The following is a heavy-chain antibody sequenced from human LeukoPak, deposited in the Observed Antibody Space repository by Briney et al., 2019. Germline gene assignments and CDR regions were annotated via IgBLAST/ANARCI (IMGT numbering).Heavy chain of an antibody. CDR3: ARDWRRVFDAFDI. V-gene: IGHV3-74*01. CDR1: GFTFSGYL. Sequence: QPGGSMRLSCAASGFTFSGYLMHWVRQAPGKGLVWVSRIHSDGSSTNYADSVKGRFTISRDNAKNTLYLQMNSLRAEDTAVYYCARDWRRVFDAFDIWGQGTMVTVSS. CDR2: IHSDGSST. D-gene: IGHD6-13*01. J-gene: IGHJ3*02.